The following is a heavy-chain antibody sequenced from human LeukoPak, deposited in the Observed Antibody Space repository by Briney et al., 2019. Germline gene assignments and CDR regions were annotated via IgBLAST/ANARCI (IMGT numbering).Heavy chain of an antibody. D-gene: IGHD2-15*01. V-gene: IGHV4-38-2*02. CDR1: GYSVSSGYY. CDR2: IYHSGST. J-gene: IGHJ6*03. Sequence: KTSETLSLTCTVSGYSVSSGYYWGWIRQSPGKGLEWIGSIYHSGSTYYSPSLRSRITISVDTSKNQFSLKLSSVTAADTAVYYCARGYCSGGSCYSSYYYSYMDVWGKGTTVTVSS. CDR3: ARGYCSGGSCYSSYYYSYMDV.